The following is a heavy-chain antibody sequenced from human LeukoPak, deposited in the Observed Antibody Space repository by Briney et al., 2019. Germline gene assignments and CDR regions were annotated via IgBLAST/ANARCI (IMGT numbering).Heavy chain of an antibody. CDR1: GGSFSGYY. CDR3: ARDEAEMATISGGPSDDAFDI. V-gene: IGHV4-34*01. Sequence: PSETLSLTCAVYGGSFSGYYWSWIRQPPGKGLEWVGEINHSGSTNYNPSLKSRVTISVDTSKNQFSLKLSSVTAADTAVYYCARDEAEMATISGGPSDDAFDIWGQGTMVTVSS. CDR2: INHSGST. J-gene: IGHJ3*02. D-gene: IGHD5-24*01.